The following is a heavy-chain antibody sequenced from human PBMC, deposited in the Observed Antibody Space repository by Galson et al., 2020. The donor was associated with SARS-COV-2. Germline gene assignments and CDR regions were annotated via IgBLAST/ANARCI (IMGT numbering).Heavy chain of an antibody. CDR2: SSVYSDDT. D-gene: IGHD2-15*01. Sequence: ASVKVSCKTSGYTFTNYGISWVRQAPGQGLEWMGWSSVYSDDTNYAQNFQGRVTLTTDTSTSTAYLELRSLRSDDTAIYYCARDQPAPEDTSFDYWGQGTLVTVSA. CDR1: GYTFTNYG. J-gene: IGHJ4*02. CDR3: ARDQPAPEDTSFDY. V-gene: IGHV1-18*01.